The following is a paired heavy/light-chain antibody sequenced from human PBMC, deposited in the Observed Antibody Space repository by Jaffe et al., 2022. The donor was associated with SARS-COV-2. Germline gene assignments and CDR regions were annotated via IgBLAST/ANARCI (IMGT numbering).Light chain of an antibody. CDR2: RAS. CDR1: QSLSRN. CDR3: QQYNDWPPIT. V-gene: IGKV3-15*01. J-gene: IGKJ5*01. Sequence: EVVMTQSPATLSVSPGETATLYCRASQSLSRNLAWYQQRPGQAPRLLIYRASTRATGIPARFSGSGSGTEFTLTISSLQSEDFAVYYCQQYNDWPPITFGQGTRLEIK.
Heavy chain of an antibody. J-gene: IGHJ3*01. D-gene: IGHD1-1*01. CDR2: LSSTGNTV. CDR1: GFNFSDFY. CDR3: ARVHNVGDDVDVFDV. V-gene: IGHV3-11*01. Sequence: QVQLVESGGGLVKPGGSLRLSCVASGFNFSDFYMTWVRQAPGKGPEWISYLSSTGNTVFYADSVKGRFTVSRNNPTNSLFLHMDNLRAEDSAFYYCARVHNVGDDVDVFDVWGPGTRVTVSS.